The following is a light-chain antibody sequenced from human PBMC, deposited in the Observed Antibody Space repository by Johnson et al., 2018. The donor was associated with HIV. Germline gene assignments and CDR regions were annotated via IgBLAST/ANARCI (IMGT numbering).Light chain of an antibody. V-gene: IGLV1-51*02. J-gene: IGLJ1*01. CDR2: ETT. Sequence: QSVLTQPPSVSAAPGQNVTISCSGSSSNIGNNYISWYQQLPGTAPKLLIYETTKRPSGIPDRFSGSRSGTSATLGLTGLQTGGEADYYCGTWDNSLLTASVFGTGTKVTVL. CDR1: SSNIGNNY. CDR3: GTWDNSLLTASV.